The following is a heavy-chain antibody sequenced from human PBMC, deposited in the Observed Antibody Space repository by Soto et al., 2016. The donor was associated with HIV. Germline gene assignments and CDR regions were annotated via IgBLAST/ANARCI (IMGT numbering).Heavy chain of an antibody. D-gene: IGHD2-21*02. CDR3: ARGLPGYCDSDCSDSV. CDR2: LLQWXH. J-gene: IGHJ6*02. Sequence: QVQLQESGPGLVKPSQTLSLTCTVSGGSISSGGYYWSWIRQPPRDGPGVDWVHLLQWXHLLQPVLKSRVTMSVDTSKNQFSLKLSSVTAADTAVYFCARGLPGYCDSDCSDSVWGQGTTVTVSS. CDR1: GGSISSGGYY. V-gene: IGHV4-31*03.